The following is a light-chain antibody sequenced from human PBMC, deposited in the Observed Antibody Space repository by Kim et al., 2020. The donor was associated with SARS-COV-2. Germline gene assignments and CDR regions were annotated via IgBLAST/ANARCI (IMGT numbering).Light chain of an antibody. Sequence: SYELTQPPSVSVAPGKTARITCGGNNIGSKSVHWYQQKPGQAPVLVIYYDSDRPSGIPERFSGSNSGNTATLTIRRVEAGDEADYYCQVWDSISDHVVFGGGTQLTVL. CDR1: NIGSKS. V-gene: IGLV3-21*04. CDR3: QVWDSISDHVV. J-gene: IGLJ2*01. CDR2: YDS.